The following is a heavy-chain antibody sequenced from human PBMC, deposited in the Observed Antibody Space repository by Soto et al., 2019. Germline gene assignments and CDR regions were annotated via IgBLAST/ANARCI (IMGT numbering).Heavy chain of an antibody. CDR1: GYTFTSYA. CDR2: INAGNGNT. D-gene: IGHD6-6*01. J-gene: IGHJ6*02. CDR3: ARFVEYSSSSPYYYYYGMDV. V-gene: IGHV1-3*01. Sequence: GASVKVSCKASGYTFTSYAMHWVRQAPGQRLEWTGRINAGNGNTKYSQKFQGRVTITRDTSASTAYMELSSLRSEDTAVYYCARFVEYSSSSPYYYYYGMDVWGQGTTVTVSS.